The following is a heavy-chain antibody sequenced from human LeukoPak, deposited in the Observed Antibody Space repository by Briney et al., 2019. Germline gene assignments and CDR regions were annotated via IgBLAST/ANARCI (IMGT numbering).Heavy chain of an antibody. D-gene: IGHD2-15*01. CDR3: ARAPVTTCRGAFCYPFDY. J-gene: IGHJ4*02. Sequence: GGSLRLSCAASGFTFSSYAMSWVRQAPGKGLEWVSAISGSGGSTYYADSVKGRFTISRDNSKNTLYLQMNSLRAEDTAVYYCARAPVTTCRGAFCYPFDYWGLGTLVTVSS. V-gene: IGHV3-23*01. CDR1: GFTFSSYA. CDR2: ISGSGGST.